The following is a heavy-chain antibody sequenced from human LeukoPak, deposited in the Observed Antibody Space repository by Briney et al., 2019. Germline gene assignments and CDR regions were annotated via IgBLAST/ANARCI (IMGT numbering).Heavy chain of an antibody. J-gene: IGHJ4*02. CDR1: VFTFSSYA. CDR3: AKATIFGVVRFDY. Sequence: GGSLRLSCAASVFTFSSYAMSWVRQAPGKGLEWVSAISGSGGSTYYADSVKGRFTISRDNSKNTLYLQMNSLRAEDTAVYYCAKATIFGVVRFDYWGQGTLVTVSS. CDR2: ISGSGGST. V-gene: IGHV3-23*01. D-gene: IGHD3-3*01.